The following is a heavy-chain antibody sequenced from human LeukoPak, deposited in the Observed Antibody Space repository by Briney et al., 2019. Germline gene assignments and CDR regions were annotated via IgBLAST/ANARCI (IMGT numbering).Heavy chain of an antibody. CDR3: ARGVGSGWAYFDY. Sequence: SVKVSCKASGGSFSSYAISWVRQAPGQGLDWMGRIIPIFGIANYAQKLQGRVTITADKSTSTAYMELSSLRSEDTAVYYCARGVGSGWAYFDYWGQGTLVTVSS. CDR2: IIPIFGIA. J-gene: IGHJ4*02. D-gene: IGHD6-19*01. CDR1: GGSFSSYA. V-gene: IGHV1-69*04.